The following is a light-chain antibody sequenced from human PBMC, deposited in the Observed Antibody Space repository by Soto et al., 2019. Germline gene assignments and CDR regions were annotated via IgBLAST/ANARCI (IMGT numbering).Light chain of an antibody. Sequence: DIQMTQSPSTLSASVGDRVTIACRASQSISSYLAWYQQKPGKAPNLLIYKASNLASGVPSRFTGGGSGTDFTLTINSLQPDDSATYYCQHYNSYSEAFGQGTKVDIK. CDR2: KAS. V-gene: IGKV1-5*03. J-gene: IGKJ1*01. CDR3: QHYNSYSEA. CDR1: QSISSY.